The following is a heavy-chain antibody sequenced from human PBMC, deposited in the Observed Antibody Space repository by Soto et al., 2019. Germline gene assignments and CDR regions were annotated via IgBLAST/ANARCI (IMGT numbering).Heavy chain of an antibody. CDR1: GGSFSGYY. Sequence: QVQLQQWGAGLLKPSETLSLTCAVYGGSFSGYYWSWIRQPPGRGRGWIGEINNSGSTNYNPSLKSRVTISVDTSKNQFSLKLSSVTAADTAVYYCARGEWFGELWNYFDYWGQGTLVTVSS. CDR3: ARGEWFGELWNYFDY. J-gene: IGHJ4*02. D-gene: IGHD3-10*01. V-gene: IGHV4-34*01. CDR2: INNSGST.